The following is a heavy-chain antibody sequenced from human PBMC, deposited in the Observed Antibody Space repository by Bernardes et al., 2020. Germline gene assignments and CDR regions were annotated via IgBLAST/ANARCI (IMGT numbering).Heavy chain of an antibody. Sequence: GSLRLSCAASGFTFSSYAMSWVRQAPGKGLEWVSAISGSGGSTYYADSVKGRFTISRDNSKNTLYLQMNSLRAEDTAVYYCAKLEAARPIVPNFDYWGQGTLVTVSS. J-gene: IGHJ4*02. V-gene: IGHV3-23*01. CDR3: AKLEAARPIVPNFDY. D-gene: IGHD6-6*01. CDR2: ISGSGGST. CDR1: GFTFSSYA.